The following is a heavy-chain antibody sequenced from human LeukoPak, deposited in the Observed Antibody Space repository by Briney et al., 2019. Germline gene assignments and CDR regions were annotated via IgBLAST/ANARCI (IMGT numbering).Heavy chain of an antibody. D-gene: IGHD3-10*01. Sequence: GRSLRLSCAASGFTFSSYFMHWVRQAPGKGLEWVALISYDGSIKFYADSVKGRFTISRDNSKNTLYLHMNSLRAEDTAVYYCARPYGSGSRDAFDIWGQGTMVTVSS. J-gene: IGHJ3*02. CDR3: ARPYGSGSRDAFDI. CDR1: GFTFSSYF. V-gene: IGHV3-30*04. CDR2: ISYDGSIK.